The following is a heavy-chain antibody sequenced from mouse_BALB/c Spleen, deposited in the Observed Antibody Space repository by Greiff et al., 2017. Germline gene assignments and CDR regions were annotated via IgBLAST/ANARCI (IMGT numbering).Heavy chain of an antibody. CDR1: GYIFITFW. J-gene: IGHJ4*01. V-gene: IGHV1S40*01. Sequence: QVQLQQSGPELVRPGASVKLSCTASGYIFITFWMNWVKQRPGQGLEWIGQIFPASGSTNYNEMFEGKATLTVDTSSSTAYMQLSSLTSEDSAVYYCARGSWDYAMDYWGQGTSVTVSS. CDR3: ARGSWDYAMDY. CDR2: IFPASGST. D-gene: IGHD4-1*01.